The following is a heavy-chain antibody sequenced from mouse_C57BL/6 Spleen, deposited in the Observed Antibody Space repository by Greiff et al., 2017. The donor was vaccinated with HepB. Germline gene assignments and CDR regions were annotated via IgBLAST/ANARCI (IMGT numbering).Heavy chain of an antibody. CDR3: ARQRLIIYYDYDYYAMDY. D-gene: IGHD2-4*01. CDR2: ITPKNGGT. CDR1: GYTFTDYN. Sequence: EVQLQQSGPELVKPGASVKIPCKASGYTFTDYNMDWVKQSHGKSLEWIGDITPKNGGTIYNQKFKGKATLTVDKSSSTAYMELRSLKSEDTAVYYSARQRLIIYYDYDYYAMDYWGQGTSVTVSS. J-gene: IGHJ4*01. V-gene: IGHV1-18*01.